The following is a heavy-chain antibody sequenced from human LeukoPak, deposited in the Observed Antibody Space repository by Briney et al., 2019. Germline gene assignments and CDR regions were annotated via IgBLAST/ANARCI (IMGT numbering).Heavy chain of an antibody. D-gene: IGHD5-12*01. CDR2: IYSDGTT. J-gene: IGHJ5*02. CDR3: ARGMVATGS. Sequence: PGGSLRLSCAASGFTFSSYWMSWVRQAPGKGLEWVSIIYSDGTTYYADSVKGRFTISRDNSKNTVDLQMNSLRAEDTAVYYCARGMVATGSWGQGTLVTVSS. CDR1: GFTFSSYW. V-gene: IGHV3-66*02.